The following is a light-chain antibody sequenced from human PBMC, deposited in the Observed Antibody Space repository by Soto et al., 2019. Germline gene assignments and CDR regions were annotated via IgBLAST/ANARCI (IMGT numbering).Light chain of an antibody. V-gene: IGLV2-14*01. CDR2: DVN. Sequence: QSALTQPASVSGSPGQSITISCTGTSSDVGGYDYVSWYQQLPGKAPKLLIYDVNNRPSGVSNRFSGSKSGNTASLTISGLLAEDEADYYCSSYTDSSTFVFGTGTKVTVL. CDR3: SSYTDSSTFV. CDR1: SSDVGGYDY. J-gene: IGLJ1*01.